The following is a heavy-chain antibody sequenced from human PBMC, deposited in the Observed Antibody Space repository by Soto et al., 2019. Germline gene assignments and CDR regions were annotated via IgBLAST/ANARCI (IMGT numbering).Heavy chain of an antibody. CDR1: GFTFSSYA. CDR3: AKARDFIGAIGTLLDY. CDR2: ISNNGDTA. J-gene: IGHJ4*02. Sequence: EVQLLESGGGLVQPGGSLTLSCATSGFTFSSYAMVWVRQAAEKGLEWIASISNNGDTAYYADSVKGRFTISRGNSENTLYLQMSGRRADDTALYCCAKARDFIGAIGTLLDYWGQGTQVTVSS. V-gene: IGHV3-23*01. D-gene: IGHD3-3*01.